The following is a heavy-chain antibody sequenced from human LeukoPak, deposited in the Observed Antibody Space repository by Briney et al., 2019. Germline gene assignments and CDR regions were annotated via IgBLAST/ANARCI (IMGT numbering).Heavy chain of an antibody. CDR3: ARGRITMVRGVISYYYYYMDV. J-gene: IGHJ6*03. Sequence: SETLSLTCTVSGGSISSYYWSWIRQPAGKGLEWIGRIYTSGSTNYNPSLKSRVTMSVDTSKNQFSLKLSSVTAADTAVYYCARGRITMVRGVISYYYYYMDVWGKGTTVTISS. D-gene: IGHD3-10*01. CDR1: GGSISSYY. CDR2: IYTSGST. V-gene: IGHV4-4*07.